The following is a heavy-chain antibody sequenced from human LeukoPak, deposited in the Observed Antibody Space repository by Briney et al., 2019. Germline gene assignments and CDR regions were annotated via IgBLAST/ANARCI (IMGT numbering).Heavy chain of an antibody. V-gene: IGHV4-39*01. J-gene: IGHJ4*02. CDR1: GGSISSSSYY. Sequence: SETLSLTCTVSGGSISSSSYYWGWIHQPPGKGLEWIGSIYYSGSTYYNPSLKSRVTISVDTSKNQFSLKLSSVTAADTAVYYCARQFSSSWYPYYFDYWGQGTLVTVSS. CDR2: IYYSGST. CDR3: ARQFSSSWYPYYFDY. D-gene: IGHD6-13*01.